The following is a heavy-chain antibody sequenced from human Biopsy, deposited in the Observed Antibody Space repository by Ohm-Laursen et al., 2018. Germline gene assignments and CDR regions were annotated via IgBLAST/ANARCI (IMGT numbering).Heavy chain of an antibody. CDR1: GGSISSGGYY. V-gene: IGHV4-31*03. J-gene: IGHJ5*02. CDR2: IYNVEST. Sequence: SDTLSLTCSVSGGSISSGGYYWSWIRQFPGKGLELLGYIYNVESTYYNPSLKSRVLISGDASRNQYSLKLTSVTAADTAVYYCVRDRRDWFDPWGQGTLVTVSS. CDR3: VRDRRDWFDP.